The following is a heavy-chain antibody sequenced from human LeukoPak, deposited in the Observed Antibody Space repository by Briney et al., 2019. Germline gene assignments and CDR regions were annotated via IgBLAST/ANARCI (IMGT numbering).Heavy chain of an antibody. CDR2: ISSSSSYI. D-gene: IGHD3-22*01. J-gene: IGHJ3*02. CDR1: GFPFSSYS. V-gene: IGHV3-21*01. Sequence: PGGSLRLSCAASGFPFSSYSMNWVRQAPGKGLEWVSSISSSSSYIYYADSVKGRFTISRDNAKNSLYLQMNSLRAEDTAVYYCARDPENTYYYDSSGYGAFDIWGQGTMVTVSS. CDR3: ARDPENTYYYDSSGYGAFDI.